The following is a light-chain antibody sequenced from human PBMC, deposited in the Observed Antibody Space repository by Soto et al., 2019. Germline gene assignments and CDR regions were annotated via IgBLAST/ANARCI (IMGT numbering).Light chain of an antibody. Sequence: QSALTQAASVSGSPGQSITISCTGTSSDVGGYNYVSWYQQHPGKAPKLMIYDVSNRPSGVSNRFSGSKSGNTASLTISGLQAEDEADYYCSSYTGSSTVFGTGTKLTVL. CDR1: SSDVGGYNY. J-gene: IGLJ1*01. CDR2: DVS. V-gene: IGLV2-14*01. CDR3: SSYTGSSTV.